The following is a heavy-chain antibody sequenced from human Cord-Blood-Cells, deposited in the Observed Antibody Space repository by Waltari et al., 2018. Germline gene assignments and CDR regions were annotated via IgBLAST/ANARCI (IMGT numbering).Heavy chain of an antibody. D-gene: IGHD2-8*02. CDR1: GGSFSGCY. V-gene: IGHV4-34*01. CDR2: INHSGST. J-gene: IGHJ5*02. Sequence: QVQLQQWGAGLLQPSETLSLPRADHGGSFSGCYLTWIRHPPWQGLEWIGEINHSGSTNYNPSLKSRVTISVDTSKNQFSLKLSSVTAADTAVYYCARRVWVVYARLSFGWFDPWGQGTLVTVSS. CDR3: ARRVWVVYARLSFGWFDP.